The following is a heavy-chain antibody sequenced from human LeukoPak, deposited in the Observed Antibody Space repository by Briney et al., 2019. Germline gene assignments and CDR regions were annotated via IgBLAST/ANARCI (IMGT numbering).Heavy chain of an antibody. CDR1: GFTFSSYG. J-gene: IGHJ4*02. V-gene: IGHV3-30*18. Sequence: GGSLRLSCAASGFTFSSYGMHWVRQAPGKGLEWVAVISYDGSNKYYADSVKGRFTISRDNSKNTLYLQMNSLRAEDTAVYYCAKEQPYYDILTGPPIIDFDYWGQGTLVTVSS. D-gene: IGHD3-9*01. CDR3: AKEQPYYDILTGPPIIDFDY. CDR2: ISYDGSNK.